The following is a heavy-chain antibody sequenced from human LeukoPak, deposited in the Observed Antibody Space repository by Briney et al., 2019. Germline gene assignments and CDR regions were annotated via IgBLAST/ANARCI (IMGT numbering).Heavy chain of an antibody. CDR1: GGTFSSYA. J-gene: IGHJ4*02. CDR2: IIPIFGTA. CDR3: ARDGVGATSVY. Sequence: ASVKVSCKASGGTFSSYAISWVRQVPGQGLEWMGGIIPIFGTANYAQKFQGRVTITADESTSTAYMELSSLRSEDTAVYYCARDGVGATSVYWGQGTLVTVSS. V-gene: IGHV1-69*13. D-gene: IGHD1-26*01.